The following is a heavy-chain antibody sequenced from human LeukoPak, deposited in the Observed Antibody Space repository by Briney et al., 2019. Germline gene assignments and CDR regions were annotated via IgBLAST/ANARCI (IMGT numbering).Heavy chain of an antibody. Sequence: GGSLRLSCAASGFTFSSYWMHWVRQAPGKGLVWVSRISSDGSGSEYADSVRGRFTISRDNAENTLYLHMSSLSAEDTAAYYCGRDDYGGLDAWGRGTTVTVSS. V-gene: IGHV3-74*01. D-gene: IGHD4/OR15-4a*01. CDR2: ISSDGSGS. J-gene: IGHJ6*02. CDR3: GRDDYGGLDA. CDR1: GFTFSSYW.